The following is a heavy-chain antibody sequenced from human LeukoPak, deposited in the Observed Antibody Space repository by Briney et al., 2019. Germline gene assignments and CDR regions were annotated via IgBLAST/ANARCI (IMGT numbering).Heavy chain of an antibody. CDR3: ARDHQHYGDYPRPKRPDYYYYYYMDV. CDR1: GYTFTSYG. J-gene: IGHJ6*03. Sequence: ASVKVSCKASGYTFTSYGISWVRQAPGQGLEWMGWISAYNGNTNYAQKLQGRVTMTTDTSTSTAYMELRSLRSDDTAVYYCARDHQHYGDYPRPKRPDYYYYYYMDVWGKGTTVTVSS. CDR2: ISAYNGNT. V-gene: IGHV1-18*01. D-gene: IGHD4-17*01.